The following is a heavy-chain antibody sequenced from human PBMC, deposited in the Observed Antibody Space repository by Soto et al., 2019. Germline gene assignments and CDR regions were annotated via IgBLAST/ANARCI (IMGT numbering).Heavy chain of an antibody. J-gene: IGHJ4*02. D-gene: IGHD6-19*01. Sequence: SETLSLTCTVSGGSISSYYWSWIRQPPGKGLEWIGYIYYSGSTNYNPSLKSRVTISVDTSKNQFSLKLSSVTPADTAVYYCARDPSGWFDYWGQGTLVTVSS. V-gene: IGHV4-59*01. CDR3: ARDPSGWFDY. CDR1: GGSISSYY. CDR2: IYYSGST.